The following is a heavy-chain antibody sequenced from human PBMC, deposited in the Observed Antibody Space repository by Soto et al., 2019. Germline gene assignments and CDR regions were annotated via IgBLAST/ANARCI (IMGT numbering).Heavy chain of an antibody. J-gene: IGHJ6*02. CDR2: IYPRDSDV. Sequence: GESLKISCKVFGDSFTGFWVGWVRQVPGKGLEWVASIYPRDSDVRYNPSFQGQVTISADRSTTTAYLQWSSLKASDTAIYYCARLGKAAAGTGAYYYYYGMDVWGQGTTVTVS. CDR3: ARLGKAAAGTGAYYYYYGMDV. D-gene: IGHD6-13*01. V-gene: IGHV5-51*01. CDR1: GDSFTGFW.